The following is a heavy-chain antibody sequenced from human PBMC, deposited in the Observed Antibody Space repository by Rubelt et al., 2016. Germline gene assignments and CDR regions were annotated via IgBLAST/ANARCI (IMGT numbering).Heavy chain of an antibody. CDR2: IYYSGST. CDR3: ARLAARSGGFDY. Sequence: QVQLQQWGAGLLKPSETLSLTCGVYGGSFSGYYWTWIRQPPGKGLEWIGYIYYSGSTNYNPSLKSRVTISVDTSKNQFSLKLSSVTAADTAVYYCARLAARSGGFDYWGQGTLVTVSS. V-gene: IGHV4-34*01. CDR1: GGSFSGYY. D-gene: IGHD6-6*01. J-gene: IGHJ4*02.